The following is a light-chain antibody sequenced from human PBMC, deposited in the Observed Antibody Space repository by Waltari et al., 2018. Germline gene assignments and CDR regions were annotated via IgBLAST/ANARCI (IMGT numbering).Light chain of an antibody. CDR1: QSVSSY. Sequence: EIVLTQSPATLSLSPGERATLSCRASQSVSSYLAWYQQKPGQAPRLLIYDASNRATVIPARFSGSGSGTDLTLTISSLEPEDFAVYYCQQRSNWPITFGQGTRLEIK. CDR3: QQRSNWPIT. V-gene: IGKV3-11*01. J-gene: IGKJ5*01. CDR2: DAS.